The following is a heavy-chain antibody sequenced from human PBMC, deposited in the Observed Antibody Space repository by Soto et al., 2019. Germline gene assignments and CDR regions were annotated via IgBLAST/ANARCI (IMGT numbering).Heavy chain of an antibody. CDR1: GFTFSSYA. J-gene: IGHJ4*02. CDR3: AREGPRGTSDY. CDR2: ISYDGSNK. Sequence: GGSLRLSCAASGFTFSSYAMHWVRQAPGKGLEWVALISYDGSNKYYADSVKGRFTISRDNSKNTLYLQMNSLRAEDTAVYYCAREGPRGTSDYWGQGTLVTVSS. D-gene: IGHD2-15*01. V-gene: IGHV3-30-3*01.